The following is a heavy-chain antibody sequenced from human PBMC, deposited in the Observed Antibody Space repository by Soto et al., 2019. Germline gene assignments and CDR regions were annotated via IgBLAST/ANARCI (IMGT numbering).Heavy chain of an antibody. CDR3: ARGYCSGGNCYSGMDV. CDR1: GGTFSTHA. D-gene: IGHD2-15*01. J-gene: IGHJ6*02. Sequence: SVKVSFKASGGTFSTHAIIWVRQAPGHGLEWMGGIIPISGTTYYTQKFQGRVTITADEPTSTAFMELSSLKSDDTAVFYCARGYCSGGNCYSGMDVWGQGTMVTVSS. V-gene: IGHV1-69*13. CDR2: IIPISGTT.